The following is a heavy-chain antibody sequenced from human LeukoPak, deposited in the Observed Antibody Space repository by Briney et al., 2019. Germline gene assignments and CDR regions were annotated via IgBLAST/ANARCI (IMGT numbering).Heavy chain of an antibody. CDR2: ISAYNGNT. V-gene: IGHV1-18*01. D-gene: IGHD2-2*01. CDR1: GYTFTSYG. Sequence: VASVKVSCKASGYTFTSYGISWVRQAPGQGLEWMGWISAYNGNTNYAQKLQGRVTMTTDTSTSTAYMELRSLRSDDTAVYYCAREPMGSTSPYGMDVWGQGTTVTVSS. CDR3: AREPMGSTSPYGMDV. J-gene: IGHJ6*02.